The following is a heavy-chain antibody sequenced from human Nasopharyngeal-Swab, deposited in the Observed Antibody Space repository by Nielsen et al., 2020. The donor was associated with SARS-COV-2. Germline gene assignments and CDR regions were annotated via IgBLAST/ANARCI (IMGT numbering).Heavy chain of an antibody. CDR3: ARVDVHDAFDV. V-gene: IGHV3-74*01. D-gene: IGHD3-16*01. CDR1: GFTFSSYW. Sequence: GGSLRLSCAASGFTFSSYWMHWVRQAPGKGLVWVSRINSDGSSTSYADSVKGRFTISRDNAKNTLYLQMNSLRAEDTAVYYCARVDVHDAFDVWGQGTMVTVSS. CDR2: INSDGSST. J-gene: IGHJ3*01.